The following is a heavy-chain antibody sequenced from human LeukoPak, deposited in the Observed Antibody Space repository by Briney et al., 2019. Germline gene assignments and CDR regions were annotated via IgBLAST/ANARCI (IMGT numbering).Heavy chain of an antibody. CDR1: GYTFTSYG. CDR3: ARDYVVVPTAPCGY. Sequence: GASVKVSCKASGYTFTSYGISWVRQAPGQGLEWMGWISAYNGNTNYAQKFQGRVTMTTDTSTSTAYMELRSLRSDDTAVYYCARDYVVVPTAPCGYWGQGTLVTVSS. V-gene: IGHV1-18*01. D-gene: IGHD2-2*01. J-gene: IGHJ4*02. CDR2: ISAYNGNT.